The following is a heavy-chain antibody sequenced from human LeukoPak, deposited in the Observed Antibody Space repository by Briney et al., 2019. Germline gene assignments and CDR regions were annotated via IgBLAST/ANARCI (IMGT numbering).Heavy chain of an antibody. V-gene: IGHV3-23*01. CDR2: ISGSGGST. J-gene: IGHJ6*03. CDR3: ARETSSWGSSSPDSGYYYMDV. CDR1: GFTFSSYA. Sequence: GGSLRLSCAASGFTFSSYAMSWVRQAPGKGLEWVSAISGSGGSTYYADSVKGRFTISRDNSKNTLYLQMNSLRAEDTAVYYCARETSSWGSSSPDSGYYYMDVWGKGTTVTVSS. D-gene: IGHD6-6*01.